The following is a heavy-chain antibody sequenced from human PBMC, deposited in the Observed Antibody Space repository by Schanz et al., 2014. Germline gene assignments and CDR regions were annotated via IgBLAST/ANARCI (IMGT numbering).Heavy chain of an antibody. CDR3: AGGKTTGLAY. D-gene: IGHD4-4*01. CDR2: IKQDGSEK. CDR1: GFIFNRYW. V-gene: IGHV3-7*01. Sequence: EVQLVESGGGLVQPGGSLRLSCAASGFIFNRYWMSWVRQGPGKGLEWVANIKQDGSEKYYVDSVKGRFTISRDVAKNTLYLQMFSLRAEDMGVYYCAGGKTTGLAYWGQGTQVAVSS. J-gene: IGHJ4*02.